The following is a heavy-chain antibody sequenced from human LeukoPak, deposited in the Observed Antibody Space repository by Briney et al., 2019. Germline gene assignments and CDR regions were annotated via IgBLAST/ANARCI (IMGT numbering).Heavy chain of an antibody. CDR3: ARGPYYYDSSGPEGFDP. D-gene: IGHD3-22*01. Sequence: GASVKVSCKASGYTFTSYDINWVRQATGQGLEWMGWMNPNSGNTGYAQKFQGRVTMTRNTSISTAYMELSSLRSEDTAVYYCARGPYYYDSSGPEGFDPWGQGTLVTVSS. CDR2: MNPNSGNT. V-gene: IGHV1-8*01. J-gene: IGHJ5*02. CDR1: GYTFTSYD.